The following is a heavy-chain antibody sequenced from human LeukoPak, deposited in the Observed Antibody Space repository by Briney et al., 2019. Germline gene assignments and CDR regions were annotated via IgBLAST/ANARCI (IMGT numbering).Heavy chain of an antibody. V-gene: IGHV3-7*01. D-gene: IGHD2-2*03. CDR3: ARVDIVVVPAAIYFDY. Sequence: GGSLRLSCAASGFTFSSYWMSWVRQAPGKGLEWVANIKQDGSEKYYVDSVKGRFTISRDNAKNSLYLQMNSLRAEDTAAYYCARVDIVVVPAAIYFDYWGQGTLVTVSS. J-gene: IGHJ4*02. CDR1: GFTFSSYW. CDR2: IKQDGSEK.